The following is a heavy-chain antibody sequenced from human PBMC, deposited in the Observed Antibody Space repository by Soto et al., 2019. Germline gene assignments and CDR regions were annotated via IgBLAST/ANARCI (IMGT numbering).Heavy chain of an antibody. CDR2: IYYSGST. Sequence: QVQLQESGPGLVKPSQTLSLTCTVSGGSISSGGYYWSWIRQHPGKCLEWIGYIYYSGSTYYNPSLKSRVTISVDTSKNQFSLKLSSVTAADTAVYYCARDSLRFLEWLDAFDIWGQGTMVTVSS. CDR3: ARDSLRFLEWLDAFDI. D-gene: IGHD3-3*01. CDR1: GGSISSGGYY. J-gene: IGHJ3*02. V-gene: IGHV4-31*03.